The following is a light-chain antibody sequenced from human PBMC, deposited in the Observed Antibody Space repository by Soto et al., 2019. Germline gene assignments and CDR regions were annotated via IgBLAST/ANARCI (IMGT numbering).Light chain of an antibody. Sequence: EIVLTQSPATLSLSPGERATLSFRASQSVSNNYLAWYQQKPGQAPRLLIYGASTRATGIPARFSGSGSGTEFTLTISSLQSEDFAVYYCQQYNNGRTFGRGTKVDIK. CDR3: QQYNNGRT. CDR2: GAS. J-gene: IGKJ1*01. CDR1: QSVSNN. V-gene: IGKV3-15*01.